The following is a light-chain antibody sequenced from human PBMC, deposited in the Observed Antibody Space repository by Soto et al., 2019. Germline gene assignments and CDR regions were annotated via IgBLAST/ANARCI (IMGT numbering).Light chain of an antibody. CDR1: SSDVGGYKY. J-gene: IGLJ1*01. CDR2: DVS. Sequence: QSVLPQPASVSGSPGQSITISCTGTSSDVGGYKYVSWYQQHPGKAPKLMIYDVSNRPSGVSNRFSGSKSGNTASLTISGLQAEDEADYYCSSYTSSSTLVFGTGTKVTVL. CDR3: SSYTSSSTLV. V-gene: IGLV2-14*01.